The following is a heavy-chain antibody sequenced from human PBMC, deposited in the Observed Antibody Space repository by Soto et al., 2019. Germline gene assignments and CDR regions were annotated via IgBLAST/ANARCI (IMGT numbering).Heavy chain of an antibody. CDR1: GYTFTSYG. CDR2: ISAYKGNT. D-gene: IGHD6-13*01. Sequence: QVQLVQSGAEVKKPGASVKVSCKASGYTFTSYGISWVRQAPGQGLEWMGWISAYKGNTNYAQKLQGRVTMTTDTTTSTAYMELRSMGSNDTAVYYCARVAADIAAAGTDDYYGMDVWGQGTTVTVSS. V-gene: IGHV1-18*04. CDR3: ARVAADIAAAGTDDYYGMDV. J-gene: IGHJ6*02.